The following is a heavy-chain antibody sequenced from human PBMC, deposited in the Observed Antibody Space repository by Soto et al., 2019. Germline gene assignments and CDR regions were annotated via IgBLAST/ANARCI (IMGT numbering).Heavy chain of an antibody. Sequence: SSETLSLTCTVSGGSISSGGYYWSWIRQHPGKGLEWIGYIYYSGSTYYNPSLKSRVTISVDTSKNQFSLKLSSVTAADTAVYYCARLRTGGTRFFDYWGQGTLVTVSS. CDR1: GGSISSGGYY. D-gene: IGHD2-15*01. CDR3: ARLRTGGTRFFDY. J-gene: IGHJ4*02. CDR2: IYYSGST. V-gene: IGHV4-31*03.